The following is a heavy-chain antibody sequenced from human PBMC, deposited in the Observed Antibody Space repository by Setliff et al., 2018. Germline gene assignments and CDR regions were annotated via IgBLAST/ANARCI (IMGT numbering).Heavy chain of an antibody. CDR3: ARGAGGSPYYVDV. Sequence: LSLTCAVYGGSFSGYYWSWIRQSPGRGLEWIGEINHRGSTYYSPSLKSRVTVSVDTSRKQFSLKLRSVTAADTAVYYCARGAGGSPYYVDVWAKGTTVTVSS. CDR2: INHRGST. CDR1: GGSFSGYY. D-gene: IGHD2-15*01. J-gene: IGHJ6*03. V-gene: IGHV4-34*01.